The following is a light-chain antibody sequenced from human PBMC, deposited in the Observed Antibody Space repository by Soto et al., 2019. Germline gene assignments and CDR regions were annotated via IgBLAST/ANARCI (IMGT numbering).Light chain of an antibody. CDR2: GSS. V-gene: IGKV1-9*01. CDR1: QDIGLF. Sequence: GDTVTITCRASQDIGLFLAWYQQIPGQAPRLLMYGSSRLENGVPSRFSGSESGTEFTLTVSSLQPEDFGTYYCQQLKSYPLSFGGGTKVDIK. CDR3: QQLKSYPLS. J-gene: IGKJ4*01.